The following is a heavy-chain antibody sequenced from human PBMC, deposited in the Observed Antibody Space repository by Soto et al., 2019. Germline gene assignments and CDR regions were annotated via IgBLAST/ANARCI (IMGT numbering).Heavy chain of an antibody. J-gene: IGHJ6*02. D-gene: IGHD6-25*01. CDR1: GYSFTSYW. Sequence: PGASLKISCKGSGYSFTSYWISWVRQMPGKGLEWMGRIDPSDSYTNYSPSFQGHVTISADKSISTAYLQWSSLKASDTAMYYCARWLAAFPDSNYYYGMDVWGQGTTVTVSS. CDR2: IDPSDSYT. V-gene: IGHV5-10-1*01. CDR3: ARWLAAFPDSNYYYGMDV.